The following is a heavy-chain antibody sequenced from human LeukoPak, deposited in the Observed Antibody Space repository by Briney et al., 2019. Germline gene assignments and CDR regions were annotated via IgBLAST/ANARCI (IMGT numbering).Heavy chain of an antibody. J-gene: IGHJ4*02. D-gene: IGHD3-22*01. Sequence: SETLSLTCAVYGGSFSGYYWSWIRQPPGKGLEWIGEINHSGSTNYNPSLKSRVTISVDTSKNQFSLKLSSVTAAGTAVYYCATRRARSEGYYSHFDYWGQGTLVTVSS. CDR2: INHSGST. CDR3: ATRRARSEGYYSHFDY. CDR1: GGSFSGYY. V-gene: IGHV4-34*01.